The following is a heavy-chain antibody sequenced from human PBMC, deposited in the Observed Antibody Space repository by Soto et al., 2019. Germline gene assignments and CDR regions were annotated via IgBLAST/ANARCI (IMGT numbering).Heavy chain of an antibody. V-gene: IGHV1-8*01. CDR3: ARERVGWFAP. Sequence: QVQLVQSGAEVKKPGASVKVSCKASGYTFTSYDINWVRQATGQGLEWMGWMNPNSGNTGYAQKFQGRVTMTRNTSISTAYLAPSSLSSEATAVYYCARERVGWFAPWGQGTLVTVSS. CDR2: MNPNSGNT. CDR1: GYTFTSYD. J-gene: IGHJ5*02. D-gene: IGHD1-26*01.